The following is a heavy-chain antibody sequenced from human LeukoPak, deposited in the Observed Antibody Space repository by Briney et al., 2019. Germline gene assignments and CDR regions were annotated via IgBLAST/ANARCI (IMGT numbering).Heavy chain of an antibody. CDR1: GGSISSYY. D-gene: IGHD6-13*01. V-gene: IGHV4-59*01. Sequence: PSETLSLTCTVSGGSISSYYWSWIRQPPGKGLEWIGYIYYGGTTNYSPSLKSRVTISVDTSKNQFSLKLSSVTAADTAVYYCARGVYIAAAQYGYWGQGTLVTVSS. J-gene: IGHJ4*02. CDR3: ARGVYIAAAQYGY. CDR2: IYYGGTT.